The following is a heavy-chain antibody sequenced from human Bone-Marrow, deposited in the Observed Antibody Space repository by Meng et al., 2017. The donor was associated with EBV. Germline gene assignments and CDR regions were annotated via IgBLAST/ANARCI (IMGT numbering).Heavy chain of an antibody. V-gene: IGHV3-74*01. Sequence: LGWCSCALVLPCPSLRFAFAASGLTFWSCWTQCTRQAPGKVLVRVHSGNSNDNTTINAQSVKSRFKTYRDYAKNTLYLKVKNLGAEDTAVYYCQRDNGSFDHWGQGTLVTVSS. CDR2: GNSNDNTT. CDR3: QRDNGSFDH. CDR1: GLTFWSCW. D-gene: IGHD4-17*01. J-gene: IGHJ5*02.